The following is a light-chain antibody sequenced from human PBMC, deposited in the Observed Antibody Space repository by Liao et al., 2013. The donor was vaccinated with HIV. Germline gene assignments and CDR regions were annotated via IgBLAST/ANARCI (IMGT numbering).Light chain of an antibody. CDR2: QDS. CDR1: RLGDKF. V-gene: IGLV3-1*01. CDR3: QAWDSSTAV. J-gene: IGLJ2*01. Sequence: SDELTQPPSVSVSPGQTATITCSGNRLGDKFVSWYQQKPGQSPVVVIYQDSKRPSGIPERFSGSNSGNTATLTISGTQAMDEADYYCQAWDSSTAVFGGGTKLTVL.